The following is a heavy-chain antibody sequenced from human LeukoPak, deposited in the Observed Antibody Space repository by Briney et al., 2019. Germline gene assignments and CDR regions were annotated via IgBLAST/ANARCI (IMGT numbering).Heavy chain of an antibody. V-gene: IGHV3-66*01. Sequence: GGSLRLSCAASGFTVSSNYMSWVRQAPGKGLEWVSVIYSGGSTYYADSVKGRFTISRDNSKNTLYLQMNSLRAEDTAVYYCAKNLVTYYYDSSGYRYGYWGQGTLVTVSS. D-gene: IGHD3-22*01. CDR3: AKNLVTYYYDSSGYRYGY. J-gene: IGHJ4*02. CDR2: IYSGGST. CDR1: GFTVSSNY.